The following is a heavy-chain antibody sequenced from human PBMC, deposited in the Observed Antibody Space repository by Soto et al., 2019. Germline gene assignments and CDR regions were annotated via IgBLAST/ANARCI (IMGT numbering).Heavy chain of an antibody. CDR2: VSGGSGAT. J-gene: IGHJ5*02. D-gene: IGHD1-1*01. CDR1: GFSVSTYG. V-gene: IGHV3-23*01. Sequence: DVQILESGGGLVEPGGSLRLSCAASGFSVSTYGVTWGRQGPGKGLEWVSGVSGGSGATHYRDSVKGRFTITTDYPENTAYLQMNSLRVEDTAVYYCTRWNGYGDLWGQGILVTVS. CDR3: TRWNGYGDL.